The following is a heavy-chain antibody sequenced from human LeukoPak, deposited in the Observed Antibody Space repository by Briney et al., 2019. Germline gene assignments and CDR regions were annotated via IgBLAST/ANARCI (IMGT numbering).Heavy chain of an antibody. CDR3: TRDRGTYNWFDP. CDR2: IDKRDNFYAT. V-gene: IGHV3-73*01. CDR1: GFGFSGSA. Sequence: GGSLKLSCAASGFGFSGSAVHWVRQSSGKGLEWVGHIDKRDNFYATSYAESVQGRFTISRDDSRDAAFLHMDSLKTEDTALYYCTRDRGTYNWFDPWGQGTLVTVSS. D-gene: IGHD1-14*01. J-gene: IGHJ5*02.